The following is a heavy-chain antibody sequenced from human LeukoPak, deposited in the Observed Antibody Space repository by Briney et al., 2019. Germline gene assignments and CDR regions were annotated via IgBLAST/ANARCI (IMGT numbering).Heavy chain of an antibody. J-gene: IGHJ5*02. CDR2: ISGSGGST. V-gene: IGHV3-23*01. CDR1: GFTFSSYA. Sequence: GGSLRLSCAASGFTFSSYAMSWVRQAPGKGLEWVSAISGSGGSTYYADSVKGRFTISRDSSKNTLYLQMNSLRAEDTAVYYCAKGVSSSWYSWFDPWGQGTLVTVSS. CDR3: AKGVSSSWYSWFDP. D-gene: IGHD6-13*01.